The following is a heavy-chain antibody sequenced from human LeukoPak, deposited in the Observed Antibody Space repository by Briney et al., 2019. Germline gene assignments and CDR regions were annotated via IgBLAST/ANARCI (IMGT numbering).Heavy chain of an antibody. J-gene: IGHJ3*02. D-gene: IGHD6-13*01. V-gene: IGHV3-74*01. Sequence: GGSLRLSCAASGFTFSSYWMHWVRQAPGKGLVCVSRINSDGSSTSYADSVNGRFTISRDNAKNTMYLQMNSLRAEDTAVYCCASMESWRNAFDIWGQGTMVTVSS. CDR2: INSDGSST. CDR1: GFTFSSYW. CDR3: ASMESWRNAFDI.